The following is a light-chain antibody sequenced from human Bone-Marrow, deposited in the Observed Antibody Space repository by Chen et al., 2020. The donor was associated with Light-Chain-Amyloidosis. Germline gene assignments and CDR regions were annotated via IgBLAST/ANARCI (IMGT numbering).Light chain of an antibody. CDR3: SSYTSSSAPVV. V-gene: IGLV2-14*03. CDR1: SSDVGGYDY. Sequence: QSALTQPASVSASPGQSITISCTGSSSDVGGYDYVCWYQQHPGKAPKLLIYDVRIRPSGVSNRFSGSKSGNTASLAISGLLTEDEAAYYCSSYTSSSAPVVFGGGTKLTVL. J-gene: IGLJ2*01. CDR2: DVR.